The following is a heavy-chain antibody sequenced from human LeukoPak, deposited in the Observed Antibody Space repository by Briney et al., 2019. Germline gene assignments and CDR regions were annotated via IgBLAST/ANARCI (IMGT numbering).Heavy chain of an antibody. CDR1: GYTFTSYD. J-gene: IGHJ6*03. D-gene: IGHD6-19*01. CDR3: ARGLNTGYSSGWSYYYYYYIDV. CDR2: MNPNSGNT. V-gene: IGHV1-8*03. Sequence: ASLKVSCKASGYTFTSYDINWVRQATGQGLEWMGWMNPNSGNTGYAQKFQGRVTITRNTSISTAYMELSSLRSEDTAVYYCARGLNTGYSSGWSYYYYYYIDVWGKGTTVTVSS.